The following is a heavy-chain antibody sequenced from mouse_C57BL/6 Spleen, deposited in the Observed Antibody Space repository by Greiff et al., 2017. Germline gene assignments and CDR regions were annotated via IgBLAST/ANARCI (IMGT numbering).Heavy chain of an antibody. CDR1: GYTFTDYY. CDR3: ARDPYVDD. J-gene: IGHJ2*01. CDR2: INPNNGGT. Sequence: VQLQQSGPELVKPGASVKISCKASGYTFTDYYMNWVKQSHGKSLEWIGDINPNNGGTSYNQKFKGKATLTVDKSSSTAYMELRSLTSEEPAVYYRARDPYVDDWGQGTTLTVSS. V-gene: IGHV1-26*01.